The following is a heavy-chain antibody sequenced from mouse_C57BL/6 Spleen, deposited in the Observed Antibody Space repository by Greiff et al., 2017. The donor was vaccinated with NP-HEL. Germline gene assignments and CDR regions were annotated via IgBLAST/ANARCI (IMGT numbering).Heavy chain of an antibody. V-gene: IGHV2-2*01. Sequence: VKLVESGPGLVQPSQSLSITCTVSGFSLTSYGVHWVRQSPGKGLEWLGVIWSGGSTAYNAAFISRLSISKDNSKSQVFFKMNSLQADDTAIYYCARKWKLAYYFDYWGQGTTLTVSS. J-gene: IGHJ2*01. CDR2: IWSGGST. CDR3: ARKWKLAYYFDY. CDR1: GFSLTSYG.